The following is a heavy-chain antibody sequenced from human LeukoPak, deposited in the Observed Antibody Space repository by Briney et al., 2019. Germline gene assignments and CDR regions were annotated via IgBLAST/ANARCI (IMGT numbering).Heavy chain of an antibody. V-gene: IGHV3-23*01. CDR2: TSDRGDYT. CDR1: GFTFTSYS. CDR3: ARKAQYNGHYPLDY. D-gene: IGHD1-7*01. J-gene: IGHJ4*02. Sequence: GGSLRLSCAASGFTFTSYSMSWVRQAPRKGLEWVSGTSDRGDYTYYADSVKGRFTISRDSSKNTLFLQMNSLRAEDTALYFCARKAQYNGHYPLDYWGQGTLVTVSS.